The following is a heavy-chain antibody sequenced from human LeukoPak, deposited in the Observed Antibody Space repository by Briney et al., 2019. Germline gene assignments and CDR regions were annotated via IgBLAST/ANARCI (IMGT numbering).Heavy chain of an antibody. D-gene: IGHD1-7*01. CDR3: ARDWELTY. CDR1: GYTFTTCY. CDR2: IYCSDGST. J-gene: IGHJ4*02. V-gene: IGHV1-46*01. Sequence: GASVKVSCKTSGYTFTTCYIHWVRQAPGQGLEWMGSIYCSDGSTIYGQKFQGRVTITRDTSTSTVYMDLSGLRSEDTAVYYCARDWELTYWGQGTLVTVSS.